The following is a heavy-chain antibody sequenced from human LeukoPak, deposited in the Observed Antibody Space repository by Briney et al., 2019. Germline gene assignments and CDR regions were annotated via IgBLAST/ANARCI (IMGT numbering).Heavy chain of an antibody. CDR2: IYYSGST. Sequence: SETLSLTCTVSGGFISSYYWSWIRQPPGKGLEWIGYIYYSGSTNYNPSLKSRVTISVDTSKNQFSLKLSSVTAADTAVYYCARTHDYGDYGPAYYFDYWGQGTLVTVSS. V-gene: IGHV4-59*01. CDR3: ARTHDYGDYGPAYYFDY. D-gene: IGHD4-17*01. J-gene: IGHJ4*02. CDR1: GGFISSYY.